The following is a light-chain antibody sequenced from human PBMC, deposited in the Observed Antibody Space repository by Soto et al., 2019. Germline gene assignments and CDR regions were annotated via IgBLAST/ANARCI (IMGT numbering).Light chain of an antibody. Sequence: DIVLSQSHVSLAVSLCERATITVESSGIMLYSSTNRNYLAWYQQKPGQPPKLLISWASTRESGVPDRFSGSGSGTDFTLTISSLQAEDVAVYYCQQYYTTPSITFGQGTRLEI. CDR2: WAS. V-gene: IGKV4-1*01. CDR3: QQYYTTPSIT. CDR1: GIMLYSSTNRNY. J-gene: IGKJ5*01.